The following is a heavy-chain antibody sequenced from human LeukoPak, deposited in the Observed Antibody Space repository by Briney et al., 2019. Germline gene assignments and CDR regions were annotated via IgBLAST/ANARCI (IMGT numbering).Heavy chain of an antibody. CDR1: GFTFSSYS. CDR3: ARAAIAARPFDY. D-gene: IGHD6-6*01. Sequence: GGSLRLSCAASGFTFSSYSMNWVRQAPGKGLEWVSYISSSGSTIYYADSVKGRFTISRDNAKNSLYLQMNSLRAEDTAVYYCARAAIAARPFDYWGQGTLVTVSS. CDR2: ISSSGSTI. V-gene: IGHV3-48*04. J-gene: IGHJ4*02.